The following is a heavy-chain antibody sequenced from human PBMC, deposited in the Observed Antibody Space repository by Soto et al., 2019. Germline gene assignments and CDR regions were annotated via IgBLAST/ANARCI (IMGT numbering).Heavy chain of an antibody. D-gene: IGHD4-17*01. CDR3: ARVGDTTVTILCYYYYYMDV. V-gene: IGHV1-18*01. Sequence: ASVKVSCKASGYTFTSYGISWVRQAPGQGLEWMGWISAYNGNTNYAQKLQGRVTMTTDTSTSTAYMELRSLRSDDTAVYYCARVGDTTVTILCYYYYYMDVWGKGTTVTGSS. J-gene: IGHJ6*03. CDR2: ISAYNGNT. CDR1: GYTFTSYG.